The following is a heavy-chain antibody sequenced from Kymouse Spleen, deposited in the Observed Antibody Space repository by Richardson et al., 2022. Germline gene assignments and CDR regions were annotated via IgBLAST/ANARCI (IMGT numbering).Heavy chain of an antibody. Sequence: QVQLQQWGAGLLKPSETLSLTCAVYGGSFSGYYWSWIRQPPGKGLEWIGEINHSGSTNYNPSLKSRVTISVDTSKNQFSLKLSSVTAADTAVYYCARGGYYGSGSYYKKDYYGMDVWGQGTTVTVSS. CDR3: ARGGYYGSGSYYKKDYYGMDV. D-gene: IGHD3-10*01. V-gene: IGHV4-34*01. J-gene: IGHJ6*02. CDR1: GGSFSGYY. CDR2: INHSGST.